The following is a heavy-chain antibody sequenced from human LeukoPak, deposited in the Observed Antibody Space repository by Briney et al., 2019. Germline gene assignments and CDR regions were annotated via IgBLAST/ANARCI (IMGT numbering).Heavy chain of an antibody. V-gene: IGHV4-39*07. J-gene: IGHJ6*03. CDR3: ARGPSYYDFWSGYLSLSPYYMDV. CDR1: GASLSTSPYY. CDR2: INHSGST. Sequence: SETLSLTCSVSGASLSTSPYYWGWIRQPPGKGLEWIGEINHSGSTNYNPSLKSRVTISVDTSKNQFSLKLSSVTAADTAVYYCARGPSYYDFWSGYLSLSPYYMDVWGKGTTVTVSS. D-gene: IGHD3-3*01.